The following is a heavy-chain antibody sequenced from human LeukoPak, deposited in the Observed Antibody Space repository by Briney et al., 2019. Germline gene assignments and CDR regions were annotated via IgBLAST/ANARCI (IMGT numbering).Heavy chain of an antibody. D-gene: IGHD1-1*01. J-gene: IGHJ4*02. CDR2: ISSSSSSI. Sequence: PGGSLRLSCAASGFTFSIYSMNWVRQAPGKGLEWVSSISSSSSSIYYADSVKGRFTISRDNGKNSLYLQMNSLRAEDTAVYYCARGWTEGGFDKWGQGTLVTVSS. CDR3: ARGWTEGGFDK. CDR1: GFTFSIYS. V-gene: IGHV3-21*01.